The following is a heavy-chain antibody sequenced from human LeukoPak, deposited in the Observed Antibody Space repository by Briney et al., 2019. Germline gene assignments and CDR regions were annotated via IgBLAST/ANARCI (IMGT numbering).Heavy chain of an antibody. J-gene: IGHJ6*02. V-gene: IGHV1-18*04. CDR1: GYTFTGYY. D-gene: IGHD3-10*01. Sequence: ASVKVSCKASGYTFTGYYMHWVRQAPGQGLEWMGWISAYNGNTNSAQKLQGRVTMTTDTSTSTAYMELRSLRSDDTAVYYCARGLTGSGSYTYYYYGMDVWGQGTTVTVSS. CDR2: ISAYNGNT. CDR3: ARGLTGSGSYTYYYYGMDV.